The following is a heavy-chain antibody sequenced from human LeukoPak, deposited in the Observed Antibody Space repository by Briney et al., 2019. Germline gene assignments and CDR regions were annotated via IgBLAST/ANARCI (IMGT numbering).Heavy chain of an antibody. D-gene: IGHD6-13*01. J-gene: IGHJ4*02. CDR2: FYYSGST. Sequence: SETLSLTCTVSGGSISNYYWSWIRQPPGQGLEWIGSFYYSGSTNYNPSLKSRVTISVDVSKNQFSLKLSSVTAADTAVYYCARRNGAAAIVMFDYWGQGTLVTVSS. CDR3: ARRNGAAAIVMFDY. V-gene: IGHV4-59*08. CDR1: GGSISNYY.